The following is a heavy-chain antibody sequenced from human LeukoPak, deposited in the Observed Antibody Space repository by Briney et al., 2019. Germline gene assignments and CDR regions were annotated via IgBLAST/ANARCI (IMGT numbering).Heavy chain of an antibody. CDR2: IYYSGST. J-gene: IGHJ5*02. CDR3: ARHPYYDILTGYEDNWFDP. Sequence: SETLSLTCTVSGGSISSYYWSWIRQPPGKGLEWIGYIYYSGSTNYNPSLKSRVTISVDTSKNQFSLKLSSVTAADTAVYYCARHPYYDILTGYEDNWFDPWGQGTLVTVSS. V-gene: IGHV4-59*08. D-gene: IGHD3-9*01. CDR1: GGSISSYY.